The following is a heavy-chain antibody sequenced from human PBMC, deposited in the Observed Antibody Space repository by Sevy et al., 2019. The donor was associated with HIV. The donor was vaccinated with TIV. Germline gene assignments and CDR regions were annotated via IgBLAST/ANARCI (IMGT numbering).Heavy chain of an antibody. CDR3: ARDGGYSIKWYPLY. CDR2: ISYEGTET. Sequence: GGSLRLSCAASGFAFRSHAMHWVRQAPGKGLEWVATISYEGTETFYAAPVEGRFTISRDNSKNMLSLQINSLRPEDTAVYYCARDGGYSIKWYPLYWGHGTLVTVSS. J-gene: IGHJ4*01. CDR1: GFAFRSHA. V-gene: IGHV3-30-3*01. D-gene: IGHD1-26*01.